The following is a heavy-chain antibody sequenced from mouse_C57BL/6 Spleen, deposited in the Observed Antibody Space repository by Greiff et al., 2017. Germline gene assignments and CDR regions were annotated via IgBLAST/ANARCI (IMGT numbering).Heavy chain of an antibody. D-gene: IGHD1-1*01. V-gene: IGHV14-4*01. Sequence: VQLQQSGAELVRPGASVKLSCTASGFNIKDDYMHWVKQRPEQGLEWIGWIDPENGDTEYASKFQGKATITADTSSNTAYLQLSSLTSEDTAVYYCTTLLITTVVATGDYWGQGTTLTVSS. J-gene: IGHJ2*01. CDR1: GFNIKDDY. CDR3: TTLLITTVVATGDY. CDR2: IDPENGDT.